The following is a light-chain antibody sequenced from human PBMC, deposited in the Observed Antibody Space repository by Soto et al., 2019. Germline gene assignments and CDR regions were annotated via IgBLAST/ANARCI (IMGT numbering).Light chain of an antibody. CDR1: SSNIGNND. V-gene: IGLV1-36*01. Sequence: QSVLTQPPSVSDAPRQRVTISCSGSSSNIGNNDVNWYQQFPGKAPKLLIYYDDLLPSGVSDRFSGSKSGTSASLAISGLQSEDEADYYCAAWDDSLNGVVFGGGTKLTVL. J-gene: IGLJ2*01. CDR2: YDD. CDR3: AAWDDSLNGVV.